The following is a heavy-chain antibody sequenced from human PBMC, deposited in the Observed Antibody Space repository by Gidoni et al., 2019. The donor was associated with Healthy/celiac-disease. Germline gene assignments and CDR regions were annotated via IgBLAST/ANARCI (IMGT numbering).Heavy chain of an antibody. CDR2: ISDDGINK. CDR3: ARDPAIAAGAFDY. J-gene: IGHJ4*02. D-gene: IGHD6-13*01. V-gene: IGHV3-30*04. CDR1: GFTFSIYA. Sequence: QVQLVESGGGVVQPGRSLRLSCADSGFTFSIYAMHWDRQAPGKGLEWVAVISDDGINKYYADSVKGRFTISRDNSKNTLYLQMNSLRAEDTAVYYCARDPAIAAGAFDYWGQGTLVTVSS.